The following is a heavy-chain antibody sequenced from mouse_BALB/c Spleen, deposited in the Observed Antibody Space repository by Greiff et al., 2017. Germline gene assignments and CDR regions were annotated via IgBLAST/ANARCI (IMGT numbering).Heavy chain of an antibody. CDR3: ARTSYYGNYMDY. J-gene: IGHJ4*01. CDR1: GFSLTSYG. D-gene: IGHD2-10*01. V-gene: IGHV2-6-2*01. CDR2: IWSDGST. Sequence: QVQLKESGPDLVAPSQSLSITCTVSGFSLTSYGVHWVRQPPGKGLEWLVVIWSDGSTTYNSALKSRLSISKDNSKSQVFLKMNSLQTDDTAMYYCARTSYYGNYMDYWGQGTSVTVSS.